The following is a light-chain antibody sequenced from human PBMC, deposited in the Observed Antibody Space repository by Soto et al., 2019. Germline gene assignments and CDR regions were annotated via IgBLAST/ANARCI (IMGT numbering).Light chain of an antibody. CDR3: QTWSTDIRV. V-gene: IGLV4-69*01. CDR1: SGHNSYA. CDR2: LNSDGSH. Sequence: QSVLTQPPSASASLGASVKLTCTLSSGHNSYAIAWHQQQPEKGPRYLMKLNSDGSHSKGDGIPDRFSGSSSGAERYLTISXXXXXXEADYYCQTWSTDIRVFGGGTQLTV. J-gene: IGLJ3*02.